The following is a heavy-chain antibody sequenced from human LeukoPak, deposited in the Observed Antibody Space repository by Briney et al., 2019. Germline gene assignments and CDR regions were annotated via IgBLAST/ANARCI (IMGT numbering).Heavy chain of an antibody. J-gene: IGHJ4*02. D-gene: IGHD5-18*01. CDR3: ARVRYRYASGGFDY. Sequence: GGCLXLACAASGFTFSSDWMEWVRQAPGGGRGWVARINTDGSTTDYADSVKGGFAISREKAKNTLYLQMNSLRAEDTAVYYCARVRYRYASGGFDYWGQGSLVTVSS. CDR2: INTDGSTT. CDR1: GFTFSSDW. V-gene: IGHV3-74*01.